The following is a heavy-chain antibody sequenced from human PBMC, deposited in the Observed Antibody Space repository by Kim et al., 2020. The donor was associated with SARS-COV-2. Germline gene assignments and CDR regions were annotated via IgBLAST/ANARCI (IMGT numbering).Heavy chain of an antibody. CDR3: ASESIFGVVNRDPVDY. J-gene: IGHJ4*02. V-gene: IGHV3-30*07. Sequence: DCVKCRVAISRDNSKKTLYLQMNSLRAEDTAVYYCASESIFGVVNRDPVDYWGQGTLVTVSS. D-gene: IGHD3-3*01.